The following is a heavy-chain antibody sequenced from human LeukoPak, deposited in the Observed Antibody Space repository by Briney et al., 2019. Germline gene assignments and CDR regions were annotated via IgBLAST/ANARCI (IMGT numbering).Heavy chain of an antibody. J-gene: IGHJ4*02. CDR3: ASTYSGYDGPRY. CDR1: GGTFSSYA. D-gene: IGHD5-12*01. Sequence: SVKVSCKASGGTFSSYAISWVRQAPGQGPEWMGGIIPIFGTANYAQKFQGRVTITADKSTSTAYMELSSLRSEDTAVYYCASTYSGYDGPRYWGQGTLVTVSS. CDR2: IIPIFGTA. V-gene: IGHV1-69*06.